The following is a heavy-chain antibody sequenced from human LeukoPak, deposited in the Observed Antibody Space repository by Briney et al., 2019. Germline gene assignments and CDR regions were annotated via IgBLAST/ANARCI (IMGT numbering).Heavy chain of an antibody. CDR1: GGSISSGGYY. CDR3: ARLRCSSTSCYYYYYYMDV. CDR2: IYHSGST. D-gene: IGHD2-2*01. J-gene: IGHJ6*03. Sequence: PSQTLSLTCTVSGGSISSGGYYWSWIRQPPGKGLEWIGYIYHSGSTYYNPSLKSRVTISVDRSKNQFSLKLSSVTAADTAVYYCARLRCSSTSCYYYYYYMDVWGKGTTVTVSS. V-gene: IGHV4-30-2*02.